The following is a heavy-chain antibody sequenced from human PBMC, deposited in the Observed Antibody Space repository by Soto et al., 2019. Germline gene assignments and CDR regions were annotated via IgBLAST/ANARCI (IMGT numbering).Heavy chain of an antibody. CDR1: GGSISSSSFH. V-gene: IGHV4-39*01. D-gene: IGHD6-13*01. CDR3: ARRERAAGTDWWFDP. CDR2: IYYSGST. Sequence: SETLSLTCAVSGGSISSSSFHWGWIRQPPGKGLEWIGSIYYSGSTYYSKSLKNRVTISVDTSKNQFSLKLSSVTAADTAVYYCARRERAAGTDWWFDPWGQGTLVTVSS. J-gene: IGHJ5*02.